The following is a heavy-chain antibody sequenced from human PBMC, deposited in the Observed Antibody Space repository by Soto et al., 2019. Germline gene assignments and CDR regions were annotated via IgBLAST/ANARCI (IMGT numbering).Heavy chain of an antibody. CDR2: IYYSGST. CDR3: ARIEGLEYYFDY. J-gene: IGHJ4*02. Sequence: QLQLQESGPGLVKPSETLSLTCTVSGGSISSSSYYWGWIRQPPGKGLEWIGSIYYSGSTYYNPSLKSRVTISVDTSKNQFSLKLSSVTAADTAVYYCARIEGLEYYFDYWGQGTLVTVSS. V-gene: IGHV4-39*01. D-gene: IGHD1-1*01. CDR1: GGSISSSSYY.